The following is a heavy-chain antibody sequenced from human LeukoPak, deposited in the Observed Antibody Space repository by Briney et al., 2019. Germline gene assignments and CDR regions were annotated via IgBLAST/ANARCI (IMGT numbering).Heavy chain of an antibody. D-gene: IGHD5-18*01. Sequence: GGSLRLSCAASGFTFSSYAMSWVRQAPGKGLEWVSAISGSGGSTYYADSVKGRFTISRDNSKNTPYLQMNSLRAEDTAVYYCAKDRGYSYGSFDYWGQGTLVTVSS. CDR3: AKDRGYSYGSFDY. CDR1: GFTFSSYA. J-gene: IGHJ4*02. V-gene: IGHV3-23*01. CDR2: ISGSGGST.